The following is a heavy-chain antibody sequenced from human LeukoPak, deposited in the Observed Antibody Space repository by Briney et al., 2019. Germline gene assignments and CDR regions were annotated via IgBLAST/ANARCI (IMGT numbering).Heavy chain of an antibody. D-gene: IGHD4-17*01. V-gene: IGHV3-48*03. CDR1: GFTFSSYE. CDR2: ISSSGSTI. Sequence: GGSLRLSCAAPGFTFSSYEMNWVRQAPGKGLEWVSYISSSGSTIYYADSVKGRFTISRDNAKNSLYLQMNSLRAEDTAVYYCRGDYGDNFDYWGQGTLVTVSS. J-gene: IGHJ4*02. CDR3: RGDYGDNFDY.